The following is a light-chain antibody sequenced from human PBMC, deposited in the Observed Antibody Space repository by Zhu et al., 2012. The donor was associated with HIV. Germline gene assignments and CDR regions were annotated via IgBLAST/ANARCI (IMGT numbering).Light chain of an antibody. CDR2: GAS. CDR1: QGISNH. J-gene: IGKJ4*01. Sequence: DIQLTQSPSFLSASVGDRVTITCRASQGISNHLAWYHQKPGKAPKLLIYGASVLQSGVPSRFSGSGSGTEFTLTISSLQPEDFATYFCQHLTLYPTFGGRVQGRRSN. CDR3: QHLTLYPT. V-gene: IGKV1-9*01.